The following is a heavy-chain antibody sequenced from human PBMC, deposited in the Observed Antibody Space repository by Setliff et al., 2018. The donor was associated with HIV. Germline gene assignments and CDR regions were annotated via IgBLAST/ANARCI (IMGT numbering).Heavy chain of an antibody. Sequence: ASVKVSCKASGYSFARYGLSWVRQAPGQGLEWVGWISGFNGNTKYAQSFQDRVAMTTETATSTAYMEMRSLRSDDTAVYFCARVPYRSAWFSGGHDAFDNWGQGTMVTVS. V-gene: IGHV1-18*01. J-gene: IGHJ3*02. D-gene: IGHD6-19*01. CDR1: GYSFARYG. CDR3: ARVPYRSAWFSGGHDAFDN. CDR2: ISGFNGNT.